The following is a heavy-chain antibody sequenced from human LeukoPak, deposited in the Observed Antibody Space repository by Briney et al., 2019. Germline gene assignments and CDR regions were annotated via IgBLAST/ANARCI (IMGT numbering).Heavy chain of an antibody. CDR3: AKGGDGYNYYFDY. CDR1: GFTLSSYW. Sequence: PGGCLRLSCAASGFTLSSYWMNWVRQAPGKGLVWVSRIASDGGSTTYADSVKGRFTISRDNSKNTLYLQMNSLRAEDTAVYYCAKGGDGYNYYFDYWGQETLVTVSS. CDR2: IASDGGST. D-gene: IGHD5-24*01. J-gene: IGHJ4*02. V-gene: IGHV3-74*01.